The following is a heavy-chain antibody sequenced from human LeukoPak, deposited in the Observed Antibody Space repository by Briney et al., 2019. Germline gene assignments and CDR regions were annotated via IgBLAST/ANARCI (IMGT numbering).Heavy chain of an antibody. CDR2: SSSSGSTI. D-gene: IGHD4-17*01. CDR3: AREPLTTVTTSPDYFDY. V-gene: IGHV3-48*03. CDR1: GFTFSSYE. Sequence: GGSLRLSCAASGFTFSSYEMNWVRQAPGKGLEWVSYSSSSGSTIYYADSVKGRFTISRDNAKNSLYLQMNSLRAEDTAVYYCAREPLTTVTTSPDYFDYWGQGTLVTVSS. J-gene: IGHJ4*02.